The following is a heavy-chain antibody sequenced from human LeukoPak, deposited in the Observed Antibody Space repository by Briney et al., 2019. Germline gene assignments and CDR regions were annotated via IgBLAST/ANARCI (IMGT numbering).Heavy chain of an antibody. CDR1: GGSISSYY. J-gene: IGHJ6*03. CDR3: ARLVPIAAAYYYMDV. D-gene: IGHD6-13*01. Sequence: SETLSLTCTVSGGSISSYYWSWIRQPAGKGLEWIGRIYTSGSTNYNPSLKSRVTMSVDTSKNQFSLKLSSVTAADTAVYYCARLVPIAAAYYYMDVWGKGTTVTVSS. CDR2: IYTSGST. V-gene: IGHV4-4*07.